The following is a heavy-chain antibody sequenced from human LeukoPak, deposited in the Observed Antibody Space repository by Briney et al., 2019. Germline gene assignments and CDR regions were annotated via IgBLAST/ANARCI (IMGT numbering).Heavy chain of an antibody. CDR2: ISSSGTTI. D-gene: IGHD4-17*01. CDR1: GFTCSSYE. CDR3: ARETVRNYFDY. Sequence: PGGSLRLSCAASGFTCSSYEMNWVRQAPGKGLEWVSYISSSGTTIYYADSVKGRFTISRDNAKNSLYLQMNSLRAEDTAVYYCARETVRNYFDYWGQGTLVTVSS. J-gene: IGHJ4*02. V-gene: IGHV3-48*03.